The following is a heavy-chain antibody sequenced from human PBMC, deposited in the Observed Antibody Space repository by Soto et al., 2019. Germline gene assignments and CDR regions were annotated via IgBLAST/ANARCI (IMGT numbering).Heavy chain of an antibody. CDR1: GFTFDDYG. J-gene: IGHJ4*02. CDR2: INWNGGNT. CDR3: ARGSFAHYFDH. Sequence: PGGSLRLSCEASGFTFDDYGMSWVRQAPGKGLEWVSAINWNGGNTDSADSVKGRFTISRDNVKRSLYLQMNSLRVGDTAFYYCARGSFAHYFDHWGQGALVTVSS. V-gene: IGHV3-20*04.